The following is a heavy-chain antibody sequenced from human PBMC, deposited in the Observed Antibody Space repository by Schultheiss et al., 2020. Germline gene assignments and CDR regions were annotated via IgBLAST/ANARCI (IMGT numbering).Heavy chain of an antibody. J-gene: IGHJ4*02. V-gene: IGHV3-23*01. D-gene: IGHD6-19*01. CDR1: GFTFSSYA. CDR2: ISGSGGST. Sequence: GGSLRLSCAASGFTFSSYAMSWVRQAPGKGLEWVSAISGSGGSTYYADSVKGRFTISRDNSKNTLYLQMNSLRAEDTAVYYCARSLGWDPLSGNDYWGQGTLVTVSS. CDR3: ARSLGWDPLSGNDY.